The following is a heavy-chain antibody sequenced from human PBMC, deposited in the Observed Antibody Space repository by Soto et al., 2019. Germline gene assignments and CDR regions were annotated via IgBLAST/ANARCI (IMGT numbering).Heavy chain of an antibody. Sequence: PGGSLRLSCAASGFTFSSYEMNWVRQAPGKGLEWVSYISSSGSTIYYADSVKGRFTISRDNAKNSLYLQMNSLRAEDTAVYYCARDGYYYDSSGADAFDIWGKGTMVTVSS. CDR3: ARDGYYYDSSGADAFDI. D-gene: IGHD3-22*01. CDR1: GFTFSSYE. V-gene: IGHV3-48*03. J-gene: IGHJ3*02. CDR2: ISSSGSTI.